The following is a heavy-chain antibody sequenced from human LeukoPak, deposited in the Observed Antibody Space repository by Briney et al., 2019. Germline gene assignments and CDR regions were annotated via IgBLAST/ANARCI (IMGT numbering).Heavy chain of an antibody. Sequence: GASVKVSCKASGYTFTGYYMHWVRQAPGQGLEWMGWINPNSGGTNYVQKFQGRVTMTRDTSISTAYMELSRLRSDDTAVYYCARDRDSSRLPLTNWFDPWGQGTLVTVSS. CDR1: GYTFTGYY. CDR3: ARDRDSSRLPLTNWFDP. V-gene: IGHV1-2*02. CDR2: INPNSGGT. J-gene: IGHJ5*02. D-gene: IGHD6-13*01.